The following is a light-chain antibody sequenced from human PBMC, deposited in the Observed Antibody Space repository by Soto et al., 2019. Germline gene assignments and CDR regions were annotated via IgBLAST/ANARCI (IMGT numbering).Light chain of an antibody. Sequence: EIVLTQSPGTLSLSPGERATISCRASQSLSSGYLAWYQQKPGQAPRVLIYGASSRATGIPDRFSGSGSGTDFTLTISRLEPEDFAVYYCQQYGSSPIMFGQGTRLEIK. CDR2: GAS. J-gene: IGKJ5*01. V-gene: IGKV3-20*01. CDR3: QQYGSSPIM. CDR1: QSLSSGY.